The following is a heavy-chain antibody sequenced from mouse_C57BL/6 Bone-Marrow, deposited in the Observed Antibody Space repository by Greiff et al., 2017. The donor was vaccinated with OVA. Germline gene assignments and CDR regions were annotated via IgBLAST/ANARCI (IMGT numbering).Heavy chain of an antibody. D-gene: IGHD2-1*01. CDR2: IDPSDSET. V-gene: IGHV1-52*01. CDR1: GYTFTSYW. Sequence: QVQLQQPGAELVRPGSSVKLSCKASGYTFTSYWMHWVKQRPIQGLEWIGNIDPSDSETHYNQKFKDKATLTVDKSSSTAYMQLSSPTSEDSAVYYCAREGGNYVSAYWGQGTLVTVSA. J-gene: IGHJ3*01. CDR3: AREGGNYVSAY.